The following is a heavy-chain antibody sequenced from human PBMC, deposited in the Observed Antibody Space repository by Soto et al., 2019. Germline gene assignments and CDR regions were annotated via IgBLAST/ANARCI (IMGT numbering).Heavy chain of an antibody. J-gene: IGHJ5*02. V-gene: IGHV4-30-4*01. D-gene: IGHD2-8*01. CDR1: GGSISSGDYY. CDR2: IYDSGST. Sequence: QVQLQESGPGLVKPSQTLSLTCTVSGGSISSGDYYWSWIRQPPGKGLEWIGYIYDSGSTYYNSSXTSRVNITLDTSKNQFSLKLTSVTAAATAVYYCARDNGVGPWGQGTLVTVSS. CDR3: ARDNGVGP.